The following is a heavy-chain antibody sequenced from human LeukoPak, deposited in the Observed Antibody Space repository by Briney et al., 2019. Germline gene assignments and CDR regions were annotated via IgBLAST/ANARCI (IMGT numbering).Heavy chain of an antibody. CDR1: GGTFSSYA. CDR3: ASSDAFDI. V-gene: IGHV1-69*04. CDR2: IIPILGIA. J-gene: IGHJ3*02. Sequence: SVKVSCKASGGTFSSYAISWVRQAPGQGLEWMGRIIPILGIANYAQKFQGRVTITADKSTSTACMELSSLRSEDTAVYYCASSDAFDIWGQGTMVTVSS.